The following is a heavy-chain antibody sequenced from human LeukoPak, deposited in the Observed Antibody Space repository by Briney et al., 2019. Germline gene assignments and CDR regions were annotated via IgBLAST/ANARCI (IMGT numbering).Heavy chain of an antibody. V-gene: IGHV3-15*01. CDR3: STFSVVPASI. D-gene: IGHD2-2*01. J-gene: IGHJ4*02. Sequence: GGSLRLSCAASGFTFSIAWMSWVRQAPGKGLEWVGRVKSKTGGGTTDYAAPVKGRFTISRDDSRNTLYLQMNSLNTEDTAVYYCSTFSVVPASIWGQGTLVTVSS. CDR2: VKSKTGGGTT. CDR1: GFTFSIAW.